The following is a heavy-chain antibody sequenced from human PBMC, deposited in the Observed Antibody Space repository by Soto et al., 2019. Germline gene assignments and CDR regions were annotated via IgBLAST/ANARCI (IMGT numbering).Heavy chain of an antibody. V-gene: IGHV3-7*01. Sequence: EVQLVESGGGLVQPGGSLRLSCAASGFTFSSYWMSWVRQAPGKGLEWVANIKQDGSEKYYVDSVKGRFTISRDNAKNSLYLQMNSLRAEDTAVYYCARGTDPRRARTEGWYFDLWGRGTLVTVSS. J-gene: IGHJ2*01. CDR1: GFTFSSYW. D-gene: IGHD4-17*01. CDR2: IKQDGSEK. CDR3: ARGTDPRRARTEGWYFDL.